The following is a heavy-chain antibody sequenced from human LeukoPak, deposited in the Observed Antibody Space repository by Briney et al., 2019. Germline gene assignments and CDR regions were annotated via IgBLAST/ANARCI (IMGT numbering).Heavy chain of an antibody. D-gene: IGHD2-15*01. Sequence: PSETLSLTCAVYGGSFSGHYWSWIRQPPGKGLEWIGEINHSGSTNYNPSLKSRVTISVDTSKNQFSLKLSSVTAADTAVYYCARVVAGSIDYWGQGTLVTVSS. J-gene: IGHJ4*02. CDR2: INHSGST. CDR1: GGSFSGHY. CDR3: ARVVAGSIDY. V-gene: IGHV4-34*01.